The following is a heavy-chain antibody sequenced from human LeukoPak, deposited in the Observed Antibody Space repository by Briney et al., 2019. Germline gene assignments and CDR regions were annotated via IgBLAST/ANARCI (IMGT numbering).Heavy chain of an antibody. CDR2: IWFDGSNK. CDR3: AREVRNGGMDV. Sequence: GGSLRLSCAASGCNFSSYGMHWVRQAPGKVLEWVAVIWFDGSNKLYADSVKGRFTISRDNSKNTLYLQMNSLRAEATAVYHCAREVRNGGMDVWGQGTTVTVSS. J-gene: IGHJ6*02. D-gene: IGHD3-10*01. CDR1: GCNFSSYG. V-gene: IGHV3-33*01.